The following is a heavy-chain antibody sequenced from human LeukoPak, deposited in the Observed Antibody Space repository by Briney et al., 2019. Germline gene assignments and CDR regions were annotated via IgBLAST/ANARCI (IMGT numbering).Heavy chain of an antibody. J-gene: IGHJ4*02. D-gene: IGHD3-3*01. V-gene: IGHV4-30-2*01. CDR3: ARGVLRFYVCVD. CDR1: GGSISSGGYY. Sequence: PSQTLSLTCTVSGGSISSGGYYWSWIRQPPGKGLEWIGYIYHSGSTYYNPSLKSRVTISVDRSKNQFSLKLSSVTAADTAVYYCARGVLRFYVCVDWGQGTLVTVSS. CDR2: IYHSGST.